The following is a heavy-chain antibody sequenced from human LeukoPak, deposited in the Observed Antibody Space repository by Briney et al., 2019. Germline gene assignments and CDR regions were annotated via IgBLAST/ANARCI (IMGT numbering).Heavy chain of an antibody. V-gene: IGHV3-30-3*01. CDR1: GFTFSTYV. J-gene: IGHJ4*02. CDR2: ISYDGSSK. CDR3: ARGIFTGGTYYGY. D-gene: IGHD1-26*01. Sequence: GGSLRLSCAASGFTFSTYVMHWVRQAPGKGLEWVAVISYDGSSKNYGDSVKGRYTISRDNSKNTVYLQMNSLRVEDTALYYCARGIFTGGTYYGYWGQGTLVTVSS.